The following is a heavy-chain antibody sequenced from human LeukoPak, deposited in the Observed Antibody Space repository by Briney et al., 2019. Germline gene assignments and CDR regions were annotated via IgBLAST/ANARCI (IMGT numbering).Heavy chain of an antibody. CDR2: IYYSGST. D-gene: IGHD2-15*01. J-gene: IGHJ4*02. CDR3: ARIVGYCSGGNCYSFRFDY. Sequence: SETLSLTCTVSGGSISSSSYYWGWIRQPPGKGLEWIGSIYYSGSTYYNPSLKSRVTISVDTSKNQFSLKLTSVAAADTAVYYCARIVGYCSGGNCYSFRFDYWGQGTLATVSS. CDR1: GGSISSSSYY. V-gene: IGHV4-39*01.